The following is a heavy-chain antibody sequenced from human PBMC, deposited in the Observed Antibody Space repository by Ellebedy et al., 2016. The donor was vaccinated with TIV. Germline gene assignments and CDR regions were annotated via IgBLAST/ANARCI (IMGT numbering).Heavy chain of an antibody. J-gene: IGHJ2*01. CDR2: VYHTGST. V-gene: IGHV4-4*02. D-gene: IGHD7-27*01. CDR3: ARITPSCYWYFDL. CDR1: GAFIASSDW. Sequence: SETLSLTXAVSGAFIASSDWWSWVRQAPGKGLEWIGDVYHTGSTNYNPSLKSRVTISADKSKNQFSLNLRSVTAADTAVYYCARITPSCYWYFDLWGRGTLVTVSS.